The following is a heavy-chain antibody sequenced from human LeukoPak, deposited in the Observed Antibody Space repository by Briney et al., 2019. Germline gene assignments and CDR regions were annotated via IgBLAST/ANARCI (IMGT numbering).Heavy chain of an antibody. CDR2: IFWNDDK. CDR3: VHRKGVAYDFWSGSSNFDY. CDR1: GFSLSTPGEG. D-gene: IGHD3-3*01. Sequence: SGPKLVNPTQTPTLTCTFSGFSLSTPGEGWAWIRQPPERALKWLALIFWNDDKTYSPSLKRRLTITKDTSKNQVVLTMTNMDPVDTGTYFCVHRKGVAYDFWSGSSNFDYWGQGALVTVSS. V-gene: IGHV2-5*04. J-gene: IGHJ4*02.